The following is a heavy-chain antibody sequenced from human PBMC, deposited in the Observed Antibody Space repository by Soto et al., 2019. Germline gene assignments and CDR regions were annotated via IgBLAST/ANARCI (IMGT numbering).Heavy chain of an antibody. D-gene: IGHD3-22*01. CDR1: GFTFSSYS. CDR3: AKDITYYYDSSGPPGVGTTGMDV. J-gene: IGHJ6*02. Sequence: GGSLRLSCAASGFTFSSYSMNWVRQAPGKGLEWVSYISSSSSTIYYADSVKGRFTISRDNAKNSLYLQMNSLRTEDTALYYCAKDITYYYDSSGPPGVGTTGMDVWGQGTTVTVSS. V-gene: IGHV3-48*01. CDR2: ISSSSSTI.